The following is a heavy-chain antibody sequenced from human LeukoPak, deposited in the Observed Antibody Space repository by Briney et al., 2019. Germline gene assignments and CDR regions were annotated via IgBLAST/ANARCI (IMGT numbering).Heavy chain of an antibody. CDR3: ARQRGGSYNDY. CDR2: LYYSGIT. CDR1: GGSISISSYY. V-gene: IGHV4-39*01. J-gene: IGHJ4*02. D-gene: IGHD1-26*01. Sequence: PSETLSLTCTVSGGSISISSYYWGWIRQPPGKGLEWIGNLYYSGITYYTPSLKSRVTISVDTSKNQFSLKLSSVTAADTAVYYCARQRGGSYNDYWGQGTLVTVSS.